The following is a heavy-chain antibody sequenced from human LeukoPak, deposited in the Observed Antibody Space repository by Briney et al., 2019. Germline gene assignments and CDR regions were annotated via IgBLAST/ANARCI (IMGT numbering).Heavy chain of an antibody. CDR2: IIPIFGTA. CDR1: GGTFSSYA. V-gene: IGHV1-69*01. CDR3: ARGSAYYYDSSGYSPDFDY. J-gene: IGHJ4*02. Sequence: SVKVSCTASGGTFSSYAISWVRQAPGQGLEWMGGIIPIFGTANYAQKFQGRVTITADESTSTAYMELSSLRSEDTAVYYCARGSAYYYDSSGYSPDFDYWGQGTPVTVSS. D-gene: IGHD3-22*01.